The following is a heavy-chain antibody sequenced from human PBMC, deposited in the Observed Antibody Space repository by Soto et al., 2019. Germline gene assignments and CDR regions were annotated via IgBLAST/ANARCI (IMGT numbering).Heavy chain of an antibody. CDR3: ARAVGYCRGGSGYAWFDP. CDR1: GFTFSGNG. D-gene: IGHD2-15*01. CDR2: ISNSGGGTI. V-gene: IGHV3-48*01. J-gene: IGHJ5*02. Sequence: EVQLVESGGGLVQPGGSLRLVCSGSGFTFSGNGINWVRQAPGKGLELVSCISNSGGGTIYYAESVKARFTISRDDAKNSVYLHMSSLRAEDTALYSCARAVGYCRGGSGYAWFDPWGQGTLVIVSS.